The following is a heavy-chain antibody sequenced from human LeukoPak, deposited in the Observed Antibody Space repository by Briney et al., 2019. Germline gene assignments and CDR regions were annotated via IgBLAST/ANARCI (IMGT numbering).Heavy chain of an antibody. V-gene: IGHV4-39*01. J-gene: IGHJ4*02. D-gene: IGHD3-16*01. CDR2: IYYTGST. CDR1: SGTISSSSEF. CDR3: ARHIVRPTMLIEY. Sequence: PSETLSLTCTVSSGTISSSSEFWGCSRQPPGNGLEWIGNIYYTGSTHYNPSLKSRLTISVDTSKNQFSLKLSSVTAADTAVYYCARHIVRPTMLIEYWGQGILVTVSS.